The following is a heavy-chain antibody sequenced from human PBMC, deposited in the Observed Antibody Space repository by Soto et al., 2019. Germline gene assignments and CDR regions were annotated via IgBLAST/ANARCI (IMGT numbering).Heavy chain of an antibody. Sequence: SETLSLTCAVYGGSFSGYYWSWIRQPPGKGLEWIGEINHSGRTNYNPSLKSRVTISVDTSKNQFSLKLSSVTAADTAVYYCARGRSRDDAFDIWGQGTMVTVSS. V-gene: IGHV4-34*01. CDR2: INHSGRT. J-gene: IGHJ3*02. CDR1: GGSFSGYY. CDR3: ARGRSRDDAFDI.